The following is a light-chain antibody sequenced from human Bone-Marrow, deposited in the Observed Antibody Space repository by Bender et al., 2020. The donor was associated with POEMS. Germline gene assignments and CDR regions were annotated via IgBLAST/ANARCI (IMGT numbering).Light chain of an antibody. J-gene: IGLJ2*01. CDR2: DVR. CDR1: SSDVGAYDY. CDR3: ASYTSKNDLAI. Sequence: QSALTQPASVSGSPGQSIAISCTGTSSDVGAYDYVSWYQQHPGKAPKLLIYDVRSRPSGISDRFSGSKSGNTASLTISGLQTEDEADYHCASYTSKNDLAIFGGGTKLTVL. V-gene: IGLV2-14*03.